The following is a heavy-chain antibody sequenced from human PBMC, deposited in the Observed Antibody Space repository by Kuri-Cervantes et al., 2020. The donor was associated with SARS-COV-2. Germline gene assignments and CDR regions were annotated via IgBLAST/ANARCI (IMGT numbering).Heavy chain of an antibody. CDR1: GGTFSSYA. J-gene: IGHJ6*03. CDR3: ARVRGYSYGYRGDYYMDV. V-gene: IGHV1-69*05. D-gene: IGHD5-18*01. CDR2: SIPIFGTA. Sequence: SVKVSCKASGGTFSSYAISWVRQAPGQGLEWMGGSIPIFGTANYAQKFQGRVTITTDESTSTAYMELSGLRSEDTAVYYCARVRGYSYGYRGDYYMDVWGKGTTVTVSS.